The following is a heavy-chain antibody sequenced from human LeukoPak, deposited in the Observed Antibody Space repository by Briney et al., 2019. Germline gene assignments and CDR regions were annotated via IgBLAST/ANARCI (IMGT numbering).Heavy chain of an antibody. Sequence: PGGSLRLSCVASGFAFETYTMNWVRQAPGKGLEWVSFISSTSSDINYADSVRDRFTISRDNAKNSLFLQMDSLRVEDTAVYYCAKGLFSGYDKYLDSWGLGTLVTVSS. CDR2: ISSTSSDI. CDR1: GFAFETYT. V-gene: IGHV3-21*04. J-gene: IGHJ4*02. CDR3: AKGLFSGYDKYLDS. D-gene: IGHD5-12*01.